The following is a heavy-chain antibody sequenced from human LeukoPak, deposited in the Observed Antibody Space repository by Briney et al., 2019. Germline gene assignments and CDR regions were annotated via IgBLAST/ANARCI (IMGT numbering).Heavy chain of an antibody. D-gene: IGHD3-10*01. Sequence: SETLSLTCAVYGGSFSGYYWSWIRQPPGKGLEWIGEINHSGSTNYNPSLKSRVTISVDTSKNQFSLKLSSVTATDTAVYYCASLGAYYYGSGLKGYYGMDVWGQGTTVTVSS. J-gene: IGHJ6*02. V-gene: IGHV4-34*01. CDR2: INHSGST. CDR1: GGSFSGYY. CDR3: ASLGAYYYGSGLKGYYGMDV.